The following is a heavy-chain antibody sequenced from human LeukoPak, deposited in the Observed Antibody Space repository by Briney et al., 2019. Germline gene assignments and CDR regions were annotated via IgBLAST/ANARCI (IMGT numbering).Heavy chain of an antibody. J-gene: IGHJ4*02. V-gene: IGHV3-23*01. CDR2: ISGSGGST. CDR3: AKGSSSWAYYFDY. CDR1: GFTFSSYA. D-gene: IGHD6-13*01. Sequence: GGSLRLSCAATGFTFSSYAMSWVRQAPGRGLEWVSAISGSGGSTYYADSVKGRFTISRDNSKNTLYLQMNSLRAEDTAVYYCAKGSSSWAYYFDYWGQGTLVTVSS.